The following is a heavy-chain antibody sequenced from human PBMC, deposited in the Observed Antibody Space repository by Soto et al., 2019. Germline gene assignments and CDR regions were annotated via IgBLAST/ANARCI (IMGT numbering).Heavy chain of an antibody. CDR3: ARVPEY. J-gene: IGHJ4*02. D-gene: IGHD2-2*01. CDR1: GGSISSSSYY. CDR2: IYHSGST. V-gene: IGHV4-39*07. Sequence: SETLSLTCTVSGGSISSSSYYWGWIRQPPGKGLEWIGSIYHSGSTYYNPSLESRVTISIDRSKNQFSLKLSSVTAADTAVYYCARVPEYWGQGILVTVSS.